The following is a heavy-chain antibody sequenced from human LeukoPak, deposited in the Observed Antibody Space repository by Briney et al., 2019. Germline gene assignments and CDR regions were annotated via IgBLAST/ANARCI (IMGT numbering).Heavy chain of an antibody. CDR2: ISAYNGNT. Sequence: ASVKVSCKTSAYTFSNYGFNWVRQAPGQGLEWMGWISAYNGNTKYAQRFQGRFTMTTDTSTSTAYMELRSLTSDDTAVYYCARGLGCTITSCYTVPSWGQGTLVTVSS. CDR1: AYTFSNYG. CDR3: ARGLGCTITSCYTVPS. D-gene: IGHD2-2*02. J-gene: IGHJ5*02. V-gene: IGHV1-18*01.